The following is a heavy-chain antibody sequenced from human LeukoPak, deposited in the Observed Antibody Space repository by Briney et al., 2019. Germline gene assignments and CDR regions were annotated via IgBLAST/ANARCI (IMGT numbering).Heavy chain of an antibody. CDR3: ATDFDGIDAFDF. V-gene: IGHV4-34*01. J-gene: IGHJ3*01. CDR1: GESFSGYY. Sequence: SETLFLTCAVYGESFSGYYWTWIRQPPGKGLEWIGEIDHGGSTNYNPSLESRVSISVERSRNQFSLSLNSVTAADTALYYCATDFDGIDAFDFWGQVTMVTVSS. D-gene: IGHD3-3*01. CDR2: IDHGGST.